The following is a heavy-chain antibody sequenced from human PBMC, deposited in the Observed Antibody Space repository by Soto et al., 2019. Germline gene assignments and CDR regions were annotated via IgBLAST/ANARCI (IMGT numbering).Heavy chain of an antibody. J-gene: IGHJ4*02. CDR2: ISYDGSKE. V-gene: IGHV3-30-3*01. Sequence: PGRSLTLSCAASGFTVSSYAMHWVRQAPGKGVEWVAAISYDGSKEYYADPVKGRFTISRDNSKNTLYLQMNSPSAEDTAVYYCARDSGWFGTWRPFFDYWGQGTLVTVAS. CDR3: ARDSGWFGTWRPFFDY. CDR1: GFTVSSYA. D-gene: IGHD3-10*01.